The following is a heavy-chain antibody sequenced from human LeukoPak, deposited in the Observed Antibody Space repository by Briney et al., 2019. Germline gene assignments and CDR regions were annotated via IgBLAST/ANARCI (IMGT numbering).Heavy chain of an antibody. D-gene: IGHD6-19*01. CDR1: GYTLTELS. J-gene: IGHJ6*01. V-gene: IGHV1-24*01. CDR3: ATQAVAGMHYGMDV. CDR2: FDPEDGET. Sequence: SVKVSCKVSGYTLTELSMHWVRQAPGKGLEWMGGFDPEDGETIYAQKFQGRVTMTEDTSTDTAYMELSSLRSEDTAVYYCATQAVAGMHYGMDVWGQGTTVTVSS.